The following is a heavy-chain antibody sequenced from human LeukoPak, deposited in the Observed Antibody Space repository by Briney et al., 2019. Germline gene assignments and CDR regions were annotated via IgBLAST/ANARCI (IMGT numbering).Heavy chain of an antibody. CDR3: ARDAPRWRNAFDF. Sequence: ASVKVSCKASGYTFTSTGICGVRQAPGQGLEWMGWVSAYNGNTNYAQKFRGRVTMTTDTSTNTAYLELRSLRSDDTAVYFCARDAPRWRNAFDFWGRGTLVTVSS. V-gene: IGHV1-18*01. J-gene: IGHJ3*01. CDR1: GYTFTSTG. D-gene: IGHD4-23*01. CDR2: VSAYNGNT.